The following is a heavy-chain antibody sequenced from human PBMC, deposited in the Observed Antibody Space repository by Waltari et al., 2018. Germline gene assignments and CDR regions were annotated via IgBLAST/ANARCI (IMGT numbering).Heavy chain of an antibody. V-gene: IGHV3-23*01. J-gene: IGHJ3*02. CDR2: ISGSGGT. Sequence: EAQLLESGGGLAQPGGSLRLSCAASGFSFSTYVMNWVRQAPGKGVECVSSISGSGGTHYADSVKGRFTVSRDNSKNTLYLQMNSLGDEDTAVYYCARDHKVYSAFDIWGQGTMVTVSS. CDR1: GFSFSTYV. CDR3: ARDHKVYSAFDI. D-gene: IGHD2-21*01.